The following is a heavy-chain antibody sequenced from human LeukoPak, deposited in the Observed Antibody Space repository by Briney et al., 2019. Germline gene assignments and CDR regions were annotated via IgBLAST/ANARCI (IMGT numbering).Heavy chain of an antibody. Sequence: SETLSLTCTVSGGSISSYYWSWIRQPPGKGLEWIGYIYYSGSTNYNPSLKSRVTISVDTSKNQFSLKLSSVTAADTAVYYCAGASYDSSGYRLDYWGQGTLVTVSS. V-gene: IGHV4-59*08. D-gene: IGHD3-22*01. CDR3: AGASYDSSGYRLDY. J-gene: IGHJ4*02. CDR2: IYYSGST. CDR1: GGSISSYY.